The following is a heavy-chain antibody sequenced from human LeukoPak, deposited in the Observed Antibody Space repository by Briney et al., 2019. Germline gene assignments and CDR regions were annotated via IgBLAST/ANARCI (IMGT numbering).Heavy chain of an antibody. V-gene: IGHV4-59*02. D-gene: IGHD4-11*01. CDR3: AYYSVLGRTFDY. Sequence: SETLSLTCTVSGASVNDYFWSWIRQPPGKGPEWIGNVHHTFSSNFSPSLKSRVTISMDTSKSQVSLRLSSVTAADTAVYYCAYYSVLGRTFDYWGQGTLVTVSS. CDR1: GASVNDYF. J-gene: IGHJ4*02. CDR2: VHHTFSS.